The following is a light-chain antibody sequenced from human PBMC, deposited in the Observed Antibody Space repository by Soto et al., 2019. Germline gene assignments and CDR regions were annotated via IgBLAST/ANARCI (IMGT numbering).Light chain of an antibody. CDR1: QGISSW. CDR3: EMANTFPFT. CDR2: AAS. Sequence: DIQMTQSPSSVSASVGDRVTITCRASQGISSWLAWYQQKPGKAPKLLIYAASSWQSGVPSRFSGSGSGKAFSLTISSVRPEDFATYYCEMANTFPFTFGPGTKVDIK. V-gene: IGKV1-12*01. J-gene: IGKJ3*01.